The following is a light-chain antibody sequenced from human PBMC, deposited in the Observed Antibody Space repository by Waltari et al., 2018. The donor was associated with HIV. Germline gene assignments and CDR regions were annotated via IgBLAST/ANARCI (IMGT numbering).Light chain of an antibody. V-gene: IGKV4-1*01. J-gene: IGKJ2*01. CDR2: WAS. Sequence: DIVMTQSPDSLAVSLVERATINCKSSQSVLHSPNNKNYLAWYQQKPGQPPKLLIFWASTRESGVPDRFSGSGSGTDFTLTISSLQAEDVAVYYCQQYYNTPYTFGQGTKLEIK. CDR1: QSVLHSPNNKNY. CDR3: QQYYNTPYT.